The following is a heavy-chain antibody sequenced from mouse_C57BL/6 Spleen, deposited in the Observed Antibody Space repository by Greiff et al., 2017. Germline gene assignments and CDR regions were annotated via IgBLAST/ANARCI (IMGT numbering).Heavy chain of an antibody. V-gene: IGHV1-64*01. Sequence: QVQLQQPGAELVKPGASVKLSCKASGYTFTSYWMHWVKQRPGQGLEWIGMIHPNSGSTNYNEKFKSKATLTVDKSSSTAYMQLSSLTSEDSAVYYCARPPTTVAYYFDYWGQGTTLTVSS. J-gene: IGHJ2*01. CDR3: ARPPTTVAYYFDY. CDR2: IHPNSGST. D-gene: IGHD1-1*01. CDR1: GYTFTSYW.